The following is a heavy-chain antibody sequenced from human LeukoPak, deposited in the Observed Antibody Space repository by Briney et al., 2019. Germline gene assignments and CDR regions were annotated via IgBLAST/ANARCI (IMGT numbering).Heavy chain of an antibody. CDR3: ARGTYYDILTGYGPFDY. V-gene: IGHV3-66*01. Sequence: GGSLRLSCAASGFTVSSNYMSWVRQAPGKGLEWVSVIYSGGSTYYADSVKGRFTISRGNSKNTLYLQMNSLRAEDTAVYYCARGTYYDILTGYGPFDYWGQGTLVTVSS. CDR1: GFTVSSNY. J-gene: IGHJ4*02. CDR2: IYSGGST. D-gene: IGHD3-9*01.